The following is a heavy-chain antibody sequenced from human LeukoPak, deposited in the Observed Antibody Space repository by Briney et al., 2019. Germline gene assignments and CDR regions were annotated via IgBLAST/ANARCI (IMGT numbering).Heavy chain of an antibody. Sequence: GGSLRLSCAASGFTFSSYGVHWVRQAPGKGLEWVAVISYDGSNKYYADSVKGRFTISRDNSKNTLYLQMNSLRAEDTAVYYCAKDNSSSCLDYWGQGTLVTVSS. J-gene: IGHJ4*02. D-gene: IGHD6-13*01. CDR2: ISYDGSNK. CDR1: GFTFSSYG. CDR3: AKDNSSSCLDY. V-gene: IGHV3-30*18.